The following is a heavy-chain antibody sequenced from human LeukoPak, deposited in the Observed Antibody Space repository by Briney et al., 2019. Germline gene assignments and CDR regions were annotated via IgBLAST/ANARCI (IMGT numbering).Heavy chain of an antibody. Sequence: GKGLEWVGNINPDGSETYYVDSVKGRFIISRDNAKNSLYLQMNSLKTEDTAVYYCFGIFRGQGTLVTVSS. CDR3: FGIF. D-gene: IGHD1-14*01. J-gene: IGHJ4*02. V-gene: IGHV3-7*01. CDR2: INPDGSET.